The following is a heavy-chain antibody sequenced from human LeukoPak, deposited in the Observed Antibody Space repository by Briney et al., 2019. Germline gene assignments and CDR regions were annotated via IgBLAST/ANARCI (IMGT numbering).Heavy chain of an antibody. D-gene: IGHD4-17*01. V-gene: IGHV3-30-3*01. CDR2: IPYDGSNK. CDR1: GFTFNSYA. CDR3: ARAGRDYGDYHWFDP. J-gene: IGHJ5*02. Sequence: PGGSLRLSCAASGFTFNSYAMHWVRQAPGKGLEWVAVIPYDGSNKYYADSVKGRFTISRDTSKNTLYLQMNSLRAEDTAVYYCARAGRDYGDYHWFDPWGQGTLVTVSS.